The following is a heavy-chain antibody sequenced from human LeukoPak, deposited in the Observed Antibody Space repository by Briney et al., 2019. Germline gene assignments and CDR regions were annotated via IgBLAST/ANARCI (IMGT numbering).Heavy chain of an antibody. CDR2: ISYSGST. J-gene: IGHJ4*02. CDR3: ARDDGYSSGWAY. Sequence: PSETLSLTCTVFGGSISTYYWSWIRQPPGKGLEWIGYISYSGSTSYNPSLKSRVTISVDTSKNQFSLKLSSVTAADTALYYCARDDGYSSGWAYWGQGTLVTVSS. CDR1: GGSISTYY. D-gene: IGHD6-19*01. V-gene: IGHV4-59*12.